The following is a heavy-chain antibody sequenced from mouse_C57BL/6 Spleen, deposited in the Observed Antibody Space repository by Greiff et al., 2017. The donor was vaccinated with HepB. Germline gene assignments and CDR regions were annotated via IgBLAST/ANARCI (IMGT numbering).Heavy chain of an antibody. Sequence: QVHVKQSGAELVRPGASVTLSCKASGYTFTDYEMHWVKQTPVHGLEWIGAIDPETGGTAYNQKFKGKAILTADKSSSTAYMELRSLTSEDSAVYYCTRGPYYYGSSTRYFDVWGTGTTVTVSS. CDR2: IDPETGGT. D-gene: IGHD1-1*01. J-gene: IGHJ1*03. V-gene: IGHV1-15*01. CDR1: GYTFTDYE. CDR3: TRGPYYYGSSTRYFDV.